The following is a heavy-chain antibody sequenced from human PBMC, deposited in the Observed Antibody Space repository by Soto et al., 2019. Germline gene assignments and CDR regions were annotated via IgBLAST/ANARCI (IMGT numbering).Heavy chain of an antibody. CDR2: IRSKANSYAT. CDR3: TRETYYYDSSGYYSRPNDY. V-gene: IGHV3-73*01. J-gene: IGHJ4*02. Sequence: ASGKGLEWVGRIRSKANSYATAYAASVKGRFTISRDDSKNTAYLQMNSLKTEDTAVYYCTRETYYYDSSGYYSRPNDYWGQGTLVTVSS. D-gene: IGHD3-22*01.